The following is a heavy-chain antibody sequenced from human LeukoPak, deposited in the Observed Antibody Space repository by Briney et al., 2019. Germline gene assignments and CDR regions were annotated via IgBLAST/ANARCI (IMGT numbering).Heavy chain of an antibody. CDR3: ARDPTGSRYGMDV. CDR2: IYYSGST. Sequence: PSETLSLTWTVSGGSISSGGYYWSWIRQHPGKGLEGIGYIYYSGSTYYNPSLKSRVTISVDTSKNQFSLKLSSVTAADTAVYYCARDPTGSRYGMDVWGQGTTVTVSS. V-gene: IGHV4-31*02. J-gene: IGHJ6*02. CDR1: GGSISSGGYY. D-gene: IGHD1-14*01.